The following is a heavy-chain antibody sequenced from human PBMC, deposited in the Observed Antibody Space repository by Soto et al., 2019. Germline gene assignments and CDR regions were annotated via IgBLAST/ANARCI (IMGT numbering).Heavy chain of an antibody. CDR2: IKSMPDGGTT. Sequence: EVQLVESGGGLVEPGGALRLSCAASGFSFTYAWLNWVRQAPGQGLEWVGRIKSMPDGGTTDYAAPVKGGFTISRDDLGNTVYLQMNSLKTEDTAVYYCAADLPDWGAYAFDYWGQGTLVTVSP. V-gene: IGHV3-15*07. J-gene: IGHJ4*02. CDR3: AADLPDWGAYAFDY. D-gene: IGHD3-16*01. CDR1: GFSFTYAW.